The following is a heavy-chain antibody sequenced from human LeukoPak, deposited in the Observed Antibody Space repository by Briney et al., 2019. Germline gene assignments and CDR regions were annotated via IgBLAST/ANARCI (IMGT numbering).Heavy chain of an antibody. CDR2: INHSGST. J-gene: IGHJ4*02. V-gene: IGHV4-34*01. CDR3: ARYGSGSYYNLDY. Sequence: SETLSLTCAVYGGSFSGYYWSWIRQPPGKGLEWIGEINHSGSTNYNPSLKSRVTISVDTSKNQFSLKLSSVTAADTAVYYCARYGSGSYYNLDYWGQGTLVTVSS. CDR1: GGSFSGYY. D-gene: IGHD3-10*01.